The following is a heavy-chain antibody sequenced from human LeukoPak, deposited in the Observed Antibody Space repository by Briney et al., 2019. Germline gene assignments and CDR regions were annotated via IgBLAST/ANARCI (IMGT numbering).Heavy chain of an antibody. D-gene: IGHD3-3*01. CDR1: GYTFTSYG. J-gene: IGHJ6*03. CDR2: ISAYNGNT. Sequence: ASVKVSCKASGYTFTSYGISWVRQAPGQGLEWMGWISAYNGNTNYAQKLQGRVTMTTDTSTSTAYMELRSLRSDDTAVYYCARVPNFWSGVGFFWDYYYMDVWGKGTTVTVSS. V-gene: IGHV1-18*01. CDR3: ARVPNFWSGVGFFWDYYYMDV.